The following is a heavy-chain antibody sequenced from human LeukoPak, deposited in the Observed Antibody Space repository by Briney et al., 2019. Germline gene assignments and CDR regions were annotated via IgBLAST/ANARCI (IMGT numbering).Heavy chain of an antibody. CDR1: GFSFKDYY. J-gene: IGHJ4*02. CDR3: ARGPRILAAGSYYFDY. Sequence: GGSLRLSCAASGFSFKDYYFSWIRQAPGKGLEWVSFINVNGGAMYYADFVKERFTISRDNAKSSLYLEMNSLRVEDTAVYYCARGPRILAAGSYYFDYWGQGSLVTVSS. V-gene: IGHV3-11*01. D-gene: IGHD6-13*01. CDR2: INVNGGAM.